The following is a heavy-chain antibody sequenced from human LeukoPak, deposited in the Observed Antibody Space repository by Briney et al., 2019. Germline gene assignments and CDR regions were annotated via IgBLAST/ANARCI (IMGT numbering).Heavy chain of an antibody. J-gene: IGHJ3*02. CDR2: TSSSDAGT. D-gene: IGHD2-15*01. CDR1: GFTLSTYA. Sequence: GGSLRLSCAASGFTLSTYAMSWVRQTPGKGLEWVAATSSSDAGTYHADSVKGRFTISRDNSKNTLYLQMNSLRAEDTAVYYCARAPFAADAFDIWGQGTMVTVSS. CDR3: ARAPFAADAFDI. V-gene: IGHV3-23*01.